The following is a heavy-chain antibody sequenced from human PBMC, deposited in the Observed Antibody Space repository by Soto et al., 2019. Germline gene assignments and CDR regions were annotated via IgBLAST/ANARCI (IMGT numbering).Heavy chain of an antibody. CDR3: ARDGGSDPLDX. J-gene: IGHJ4*02. CDR1: GFTFSSYS. Sequence: EGSLRLSCAASGFTFSSYSMNWVRQAPGKGLEWVESISSSSSYIYYAESVKGRFTISRDNAKNSLYLQMNSLRAEDTAVYYCARDGGSDPLDXWGQGTRLTASX. D-gene: IGHD3-16*01. CDR2: ISSSSSYI. V-gene: IGHV3-21*01.